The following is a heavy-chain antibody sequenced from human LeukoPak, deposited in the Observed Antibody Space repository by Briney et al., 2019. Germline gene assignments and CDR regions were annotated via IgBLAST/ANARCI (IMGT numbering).Heavy chain of an antibody. CDR3: ARHNYQLSALDY. D-gene: IGHD2-2*01. CDR1: GGSISSSSYY. Sequence: NPSQTLSLTCTVSGGSISSSSYYWSWIRQPAGKGLEWIGRIYTSGSTNYNPSLKSRVTISVDTSKNQFSLKLSSVTAADTAVYYCARHNYQLSALDYWGQGTLVTVSS. CDR2: IYTSGST. J-gene: IGHJ4*02. V-gene: IGHV4-61*02.